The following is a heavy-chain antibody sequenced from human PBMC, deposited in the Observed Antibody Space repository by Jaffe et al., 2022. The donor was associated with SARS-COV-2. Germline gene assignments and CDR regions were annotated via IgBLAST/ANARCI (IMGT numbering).Heavy chain of an antibody. CDR3: AKWAGTAGRGNFFGPLDH. CDR2: ISGSGAST. CDR1: GFTFSSHA. D-gene: IGHD6-19*01. V-gene: IGHV3-23*01. Sequence: EVQLSESGGGLVQPGGSLRLSCRASGFTFSSHAMTWVRQAPGKGLEWISGISGSGASTYYADSVKGRFTISRDKSKNTLYLQMNSLRAEDTALYYCAKWAGTAGRGNFFGPLDHWGQATLVTVSS. J-gene: IGHJ4*02.